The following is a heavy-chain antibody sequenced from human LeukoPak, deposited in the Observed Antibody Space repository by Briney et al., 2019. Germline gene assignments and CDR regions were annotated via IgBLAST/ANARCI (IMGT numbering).Heavy chain of an antibody. Sequence: AGGSLTLSCAASGFTFSSYATSWVRQAPAKGLEWVSSISGSGCSTYYPDSVKGRFTISRDKSKHTLYLQMNSLRADDTVVYYCAKDPPAAFDIWGQGTMVTVSS. CDR2: ISGSGCST. CDR1: GFTFSSYA. V-gene: IGHV3-23*01. CDR3: AKDPPAAFDI. J-gene: IGHJ3*02.